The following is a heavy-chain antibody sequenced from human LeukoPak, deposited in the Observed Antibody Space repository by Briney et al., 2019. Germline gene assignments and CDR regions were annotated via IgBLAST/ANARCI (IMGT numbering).Heavy chain of an antibody. V-gene: IGHV4-34*01. CDR1: GGSFSGYD. J-gene: IGHJ4*02. CDR3: ARGRVVSASYAY. D-gene: IGHD2-2*01. Sequence: SETLSLTCAVYGGSFSGYDWTWIRQPPGKGLEWIGEINHSGSTNYNPSLKSRVTISVDTSKNQFSLKLSSVTAADTAVYYCARGRVVSASYAYWGQGTLVTVSS. CDR2: INHSGST.